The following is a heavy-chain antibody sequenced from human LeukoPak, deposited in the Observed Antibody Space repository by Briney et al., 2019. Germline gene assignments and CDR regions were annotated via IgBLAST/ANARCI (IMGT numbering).Heavy chain of an antibody. CDR2: INHSGST. V-gene: IGHV4-34*01. J-gene: IGHJ3*02. CDR3: ARDLLYYDILTGYSPDAFDI. CDR1: GVSFSGYY. D-gene: IGHD3-9*01. Sequence: SETLSLTCAVYGVSFSGYYWSWIRQPPGKGLEWIGEINHSGSTNYNPSLKSRVTMSVDTSKNQFSLKLSSVTAADTAVYYCARDLLYYDILTGYSPDAFDIWGQGTMVTVSS.